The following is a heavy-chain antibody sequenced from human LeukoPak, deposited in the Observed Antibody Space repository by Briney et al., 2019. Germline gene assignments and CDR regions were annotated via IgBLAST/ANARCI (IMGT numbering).Heavy chain of an antibody. Sequence: SETLSLTCTVSGGSISISTSIYYWGWIRQPPGKGLEYIGSIYYSGGTYYNPSLKSRVTMSVDTSKNQFSLKLSSVTAADTAVYYCARQLYRGSGSYAARFDPGGQGILVSVSS. CDR3: ARQLYRGSGSYAARFDP. D-gene: IGHD3-10*01. CDR1: GGSISISTSIYY. J-gene: IGHJ5*02. V-gene: IGHV4-39*01. CDR2: IYYSGGT.